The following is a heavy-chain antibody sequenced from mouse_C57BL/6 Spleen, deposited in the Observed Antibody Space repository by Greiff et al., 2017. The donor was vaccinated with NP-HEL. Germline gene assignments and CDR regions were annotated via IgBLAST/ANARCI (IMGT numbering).Heavy chain of an antibody. CDR1: GFNINDYY. Sequence: EVQLQQPGAELVKPGASVKLSCTASGFNINDYYMHWVKQRPEQGLEWIGRIDPEDGETKYAPKFQGKATLTADTSSNTAYLQLSSLTSEDTAVYDCASGAGTGAMEDWGQGTSATV. V-gene: IGHV14-2*01. CDR2: IDPEDGET. CDR3: ASGAGTGAMED. D-gene: IGHD4-1*01. J-gene: IGHJ4*01.